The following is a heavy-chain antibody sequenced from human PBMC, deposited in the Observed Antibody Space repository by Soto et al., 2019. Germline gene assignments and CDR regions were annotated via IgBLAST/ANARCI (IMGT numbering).Heavy chain of an antibody. CDR1: GYTFTSYG. V-gene: IGHV1-18*01. CDR2: ISAYNGNA. D-gene: IGHD3-10*01. J-gene: IGHJ5*02. Sequence: QVQLVQSGAEVKKPGASVKVSCKASGYTFTSYGISWVRQAPGQGLEWMGWISAYNGNANYAQKLQGRVTMTTDTPTSTAYMELESLRSDATAVYYCARIWFGELPCWFDPWGQGTLVTVSS. CDR3: ARIWFGELPCWFDP.